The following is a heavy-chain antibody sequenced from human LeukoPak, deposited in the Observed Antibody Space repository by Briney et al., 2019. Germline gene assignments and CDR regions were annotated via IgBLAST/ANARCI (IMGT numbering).Heavy chain of an antibody. J-gene: IGHJ4*02. CDR3: ARIDRAVAGTIDY. CDR1: GGSISGYF. D-gene: IGHD6-19*01. Sequence: SETLSLTCTVSGGSISGYFWSWIRQPPGKGLEWIGYIYYSGSTNYNPSLKSRVTMSVDTSKNQFSLKLSSVTAADTAVYYCARIDRAVAGTIDYWGQGTLVTVSS. CDR2: IYYSGST. V-gene: IGHV4-59*08.